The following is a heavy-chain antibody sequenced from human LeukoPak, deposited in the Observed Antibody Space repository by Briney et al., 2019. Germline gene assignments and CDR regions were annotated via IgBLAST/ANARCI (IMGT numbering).Heavy chain of an antibody. J-gene: IGHJ4*02. CDR1: GFTFSSYA. V-gene: IGHV3-30*04. Sequence: GSLRLSCATSGFTFSSYAMHWVRQAPGKGLEWVAVISYDGSNKYYADSVRGRFTISRDNSESTLYLQMNSLRAEDTAVYYCASDHSDDSSGYYYKTAVDYWGQGTLVTVSS. D-gene: IGHD3-22*01. CDR3: ASDHSDDSSGYYYKTAVDY. CDR2: ISYDGSNK.